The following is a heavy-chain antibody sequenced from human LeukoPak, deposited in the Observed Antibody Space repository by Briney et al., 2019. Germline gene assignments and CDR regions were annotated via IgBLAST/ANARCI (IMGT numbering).Heavy chain of an antibody. CDR3: ARDSGTTVGYFDY. Sequence: GGSLRPSCAASGFTFTNYWMSWVRQAPGKGLEWVANIKQDGSEKYYVDSVKGRFTISRDNSKNTLYLQMNSLRAEDTAVYYCARDSGTTVGYFDYWGQGTLVTVSS. CDR2: IKQDGSEK. CDR1: GFTFTNYW. J-gene: IGHJ4*02. D-gene: IGHD4-23*01. V-gene: IGHV3-7*01.